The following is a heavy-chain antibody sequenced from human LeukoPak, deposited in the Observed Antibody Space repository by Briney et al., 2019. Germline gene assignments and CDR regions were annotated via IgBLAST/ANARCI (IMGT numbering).Heavy chain of an antibody. Sequence: GGSLRLSCLASGFTLSTNAMSWVRQAPGKGLEWISGISGSSASTYYADSVKGRFTISRDDSRNTLYLQMNSLRAEDTAVYYCAKEDYYDSSGYYDRQFGYWGQGTLVTVSS. CDR1: GFTLSTNA. D-gene: IGHD3-22*01. V-gene: IGHV3-23*01. CDR3: AKEDYYDSSGYYDRQFGY. J-gene: IGHJ4*02. CDR2: ISGSSAST.